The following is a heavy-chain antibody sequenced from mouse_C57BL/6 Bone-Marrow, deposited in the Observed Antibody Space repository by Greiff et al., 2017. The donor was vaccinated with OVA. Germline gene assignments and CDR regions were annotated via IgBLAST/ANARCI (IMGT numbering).Heavy chain of an antibody. CDR2: IDPSDSET. CDR1: GYTFTSYW. D-gene: IGHD2-5*01. Sequence: QVQLQQPGAELVRPGSSVKLSCKASGYTFTSYWMHWVKQRPIQGLEWIGNIDPSDSETHYNQKFKDKDTLTVDKSSSTAYMQLSSLTSEDSAVYYCARRGHSNYVDFDYWGQGTTLTVSS. V-gene: IGHV1-52*01. CDR3: ARRGHSNYVDFDY. J-gene: IGHJ2*01.